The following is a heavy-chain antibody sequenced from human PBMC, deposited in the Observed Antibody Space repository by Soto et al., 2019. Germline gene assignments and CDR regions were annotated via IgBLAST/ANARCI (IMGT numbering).Heavy chain of an antibody. V-gene: IGHV4-59*08. D-gene: IGHD6-19*01. CDR3: ARHLYGGGWYGLKT. J-gene: IGHJ5*02. CDR2: IYYSGST. CDR1: GGSISSYY. Sequence: SETLSLTCTVSGGSISSYYWSWIRQPPGKGLEWIGYIYYSGSTNYNPSLKSRVTISVDTSKNQFSLKLSSVTAADTAVYYCARHLYGGGWYGLKTWGQGSLVTVSS.